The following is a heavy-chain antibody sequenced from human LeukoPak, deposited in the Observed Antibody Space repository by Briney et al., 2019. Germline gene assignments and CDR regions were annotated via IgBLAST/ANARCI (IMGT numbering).Heavy chain of an antibody. J-gene: IGHJ4*02. V-gene: IGHV1-8*01. CDR3: ARGFIAVAGTYDY. CDR2: MNPNSGNT. Sequence: ASVKVSCKASGYTFTSYDINWVRQATGQGLEWMGWMNPNSGNTGYAQKFQGRVTMTRDTSISTAYMELSRLRSDDTAVYYCARGFIAVAGTYDYWGQGTLVTVSS. D-gene: IGHD6-19*01. CDR1: GYTFTSYD.